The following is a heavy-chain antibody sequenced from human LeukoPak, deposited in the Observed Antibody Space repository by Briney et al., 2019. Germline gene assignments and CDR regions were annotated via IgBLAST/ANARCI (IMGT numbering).Heavy chain of an antibody. CDR3: ARLERIAATVDY. V-gene: IGHV4-61*02. CDR2: IYTSGST. D-gene: IGHD6-6*01. J-gene: IGHJ4*02. Sequence: MTSGTLSLTCTVSGGSISSGSYYWSWIRQPAGKGLEWIGRIYTSGSTNYNPSLKSRVTISVDTSKNQFSLKLSSVTAADTAVYYCARLERIAATVDYWGQGTLVTVSS. CDR1: GGSISSGSYY.